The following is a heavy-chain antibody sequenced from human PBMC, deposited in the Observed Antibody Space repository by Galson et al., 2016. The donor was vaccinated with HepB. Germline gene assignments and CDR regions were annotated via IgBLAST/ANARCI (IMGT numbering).Heavy chain of an antibody. V-gene: IGHV3-74*01. J-gene: IGHJ4*02. CDR3: ARDRSGDCSTTKCWGPDY. Sequence: SLRLSCAASGFTFSNYWMHWVRQGPGKGLVWVSRIKSDGSYKNYADSVKGRFTISRDSAKNTLYLQMNSLRVEDTAVYYCARDRSGDCSTTKCWGPDYWGQGTLVTVSS. D-gene: IGHD2-2*01. CDR2: IKSDGSYK. CDR1: GFTFSNYW.